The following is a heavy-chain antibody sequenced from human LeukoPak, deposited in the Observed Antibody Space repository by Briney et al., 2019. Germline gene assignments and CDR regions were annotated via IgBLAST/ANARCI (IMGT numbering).Heavy chain of an antibody. V-gene: IGHV3-30-3*01. J-gene: IGHJ6*02. Sequence: PGRSLRLSCAASGFTFSSYAMHWVRRAPGKGLEWVALISYDGSNNFYADSVKGRFTISRDNSKNTLYLQMNSLRDEDSAAYYCAREGPGIAAAGDHPSMDVWGQGTTVTVSS. CDR1: GFTFSSYA. CDR2: ISYDGSNN. D-gene: IGHD6-13*01. CDR3: AREGPGIAAAGDHPSMDV.